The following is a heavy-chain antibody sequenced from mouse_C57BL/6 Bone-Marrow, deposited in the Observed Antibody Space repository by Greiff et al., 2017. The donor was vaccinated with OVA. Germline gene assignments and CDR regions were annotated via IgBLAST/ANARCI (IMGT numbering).Heavy chain of an antibody. J-gene: IGHJ3*01. D-gene: IGHD1-1*01. Sequence: EVKVVESEGGLVQPGSSMKLSCTASGFTFSDYYMAWVRQVPEKGLEWVANINYDGSSTYYLDSLKSRFIISRDNAKNILYLQMSSLKSEDTATYYCARGGHYYGSTWFAYWGQGTLVTVSA. CDR1: GFTFSDYY. CDR2: INYDGSST. CDR3: ARGGHYYGSTWFAY. V-gene: IGHV5-16*01.